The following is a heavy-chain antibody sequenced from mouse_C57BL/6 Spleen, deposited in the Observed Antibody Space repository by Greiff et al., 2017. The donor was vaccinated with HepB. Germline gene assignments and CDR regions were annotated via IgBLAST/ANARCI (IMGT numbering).Heavy chain of an antibody. CDR2: IHPNSGST. Sequence: QVQLQQPGAELVKPGASVKLSCKASGYTFTSYWMHWVKQRPGQGLEWIGMIHPNSGSTNYNEKFKSKATLTVDKSSSTAYMQLSSLTSEDSAVYYCARRGTGHYFAYWGQGTTLTVSS. CDR3: ARRGTGHYFAY. D-gene: IGHD4-1*01. V-gene: IGHV1-64*01. J-gene: IGHJ2*01. CDR1: GYTFTSYW.